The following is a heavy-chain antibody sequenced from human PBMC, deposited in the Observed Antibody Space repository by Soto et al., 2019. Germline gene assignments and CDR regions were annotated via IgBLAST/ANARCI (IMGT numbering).Heavy chain of an antibody. V-gene: IGHV1-69*06. CDR1: GGTFSSYA. CDR3: ARDLVAARPELWFDY. J-gene: IGHJ4*02. CDR2: IIPIFGTA. Sequence: GASVKVSCKASGGTFSSYAISWVRQAPGQGLEWMGGIIPIFGTANYAQKFQGRVTITADKSTSTAYMELSSLRSEDTAVYYCARDLVAARPELWFDYWGQGTLVTVSS. D-gene: IGHD6-6*01.